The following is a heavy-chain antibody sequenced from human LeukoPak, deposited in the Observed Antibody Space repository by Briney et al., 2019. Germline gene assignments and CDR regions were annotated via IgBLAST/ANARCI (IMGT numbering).Heavy chain of an antibody. CDR1: GGSFSGYY. Sequence: SETLSLTCAVYGGSFSGYYWSWIRQPPGKGLEWIGEINHSGSTNYNPSLKSRVTISVDTSKNQFSLKLSSVTAADTAVYYCAGDHPNGSYRFDYWGQGTLVTVSP. J-gene: IGHJ4*02. D-gene: IGHD3-10*01. CDR2: INHSGST. V-gene: IGHV4-34*01. CDR3: AGDHPNGSYRFDY.